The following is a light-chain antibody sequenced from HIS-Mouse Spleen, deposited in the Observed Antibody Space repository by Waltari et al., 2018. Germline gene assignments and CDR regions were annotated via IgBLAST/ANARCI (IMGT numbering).Light chain of an antibody. J-gene: IGLJ3*02. CDR3: CSYAGSSTWV. CDR2: EGS. Sequence: QSALTQPASVSGSPGQSITISCTGTSSDVGSVNLVSWYQPHPGKAPKIVIHEGSKRPSGVSNRFSGSRSGNTASLTIAGLQAEDEADYYCCSYAGSSTWVFGGGTKLTVL. V-gene: IGLV2-23*01. CDR1: SSDVGSVNL.